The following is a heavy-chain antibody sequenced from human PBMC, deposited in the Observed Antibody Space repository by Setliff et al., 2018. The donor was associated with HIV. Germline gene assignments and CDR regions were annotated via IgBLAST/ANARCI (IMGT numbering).Heavy chain of an antibody. D-gene: IGHD6-13*01. CDR2: IYYSGST. V-gene: IGHV4-39*01. CDR3: ASVGYGQLVQQAGNWFDP. CDR1: GGSISSSSYY. Sequence: PSETLSLTCTVSGGSISSSSYYWGWIRQPPGKGLEWIGSIYYSGSTYYNPSLKSRVTISVDTSKNQFSLKLSSVTAADTAVYYCASVGYGQLVQQAGNWFDPWGQGTLVTVSS. J-gene: IGHJ5*02.